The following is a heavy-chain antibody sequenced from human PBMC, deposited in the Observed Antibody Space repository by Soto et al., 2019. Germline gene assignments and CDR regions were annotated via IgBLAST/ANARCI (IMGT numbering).Heavy chain of an antibody. CDR2: IYYSGST. CDR3: ARVPMITFGGVIVPYYFDY. D-gene: IGHD3-16*02. J-gene: IGHJ4*02. V-gene: IGHV4-59*01. CDR1: GGSISSYY. Sequence: SETLSLTCTVSGGSISSYYWSWIRQPPGKGLEWIGCIYYSGSTNYNPSLKSRVTISVDTSKNQFSLKLSSVTAADTAVYYCARVPMITFGGVIVPYYFDYWGQGTLVTVSS.